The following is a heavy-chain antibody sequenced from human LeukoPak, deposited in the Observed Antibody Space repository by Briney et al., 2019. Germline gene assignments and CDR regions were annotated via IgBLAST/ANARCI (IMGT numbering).Heavy chain of an antibody. CDR3: ARDEAAGPGSSWYEVGWFDP. J-gene: IGHJ5*02. D-gene: IGHD6-13*01. CDR1: GYTFTGYY. CDR2: INPNSGGT. V-gene: IGHV1-2*02. Sequence: ASVKVSCKASGYTFTGYYMHWVRHAPGQGLEWMGWINPNSGGTNYAQKFQGRVTMTRDTSISTAYMELSRLRSDDTAVYYCARDEAAGPGSSWYEVGWFDPWGQGTLATVSS.